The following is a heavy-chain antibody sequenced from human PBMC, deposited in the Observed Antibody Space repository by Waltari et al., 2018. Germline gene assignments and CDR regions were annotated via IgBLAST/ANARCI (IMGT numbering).Heavy chain of an antibody. CDR1: GYTFTSYD. D-gene: IGHD4-17*01. V-gene: IGHV1-8*03. Sequence: QVQLVQSGAEVKKPGASVKVSCKASGYTFTSYDINWVRQATGQGLEWMGWMNPNSGNAGYAQKFQGRVTITRNTSISTAYMELSSLRSEDTAVYYGARSTGIYTTTEYWYFDLWGRGTLVTVSS. J-gene: IGHJ2*01. CDR3: ARSTGIYTTTEYWYFDL. CDR2: MNPNSGNA.